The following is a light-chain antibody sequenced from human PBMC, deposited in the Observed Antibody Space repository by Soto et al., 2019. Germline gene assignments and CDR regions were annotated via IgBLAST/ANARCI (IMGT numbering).Light chain of an antibody. CDR1: QGISNS. CDR3: QKYDGVPWT. Sequence: DIQMTQSPSSLSASVGDRVTITCRASQGISNSLAWYQQKPGKVPSLLIYTASTLQSGVPSRFSGSGSGTDFTLTISSLQPEDVATYYCQKYDGVPWTFDQGTKVQIK. V-gene: IGKV1-27*01. CDR2: TAS. J-gene: IGKJ1*01.